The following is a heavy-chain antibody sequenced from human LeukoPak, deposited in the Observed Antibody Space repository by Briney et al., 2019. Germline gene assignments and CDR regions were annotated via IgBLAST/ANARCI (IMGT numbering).Heavy chain of an antibody. CDR2: ISSSSSYI. CDR1: GFTFSDYI. J-gene: IGHJ6*02. CDR3: ARNCSSTSCYEYYYYYGMDV. Sequence: GGSLRLSCAASGFTFSDYIMNWVRQAPGKGLEWVSSISSSSSYIYYADSVKGRFTISRDNAKNSLYLQMNSLRAEDTAVYYCARNCSSTSCYEYYYYYGMDVWGQGTTVTVSS. D-gene: IGHD2-2*01. V-gene: IGHV3-21*01.